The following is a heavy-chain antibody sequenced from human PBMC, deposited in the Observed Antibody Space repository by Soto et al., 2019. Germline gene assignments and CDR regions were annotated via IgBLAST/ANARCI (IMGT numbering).Heavy chain of an antibody. D-gene: IGHD3-3*01. CDR3: ARSYDFWSGYYPYNRFDP. J-gene: IGHJ5*02. V-gene: IGHV4-59*01. CDR2: IYYSGST. Sequence: PSETLSLTCTVSGGSISSYYWSWIRQPPGKGLEWIGYIYYSGSTNYNPSLKSRVTISVDTSKNQFSLKLSSVTAADTAVYYCARSYDFWSGYYPYNRFDPWGQGTLVTVSS. CDR1: GGSISSYY.